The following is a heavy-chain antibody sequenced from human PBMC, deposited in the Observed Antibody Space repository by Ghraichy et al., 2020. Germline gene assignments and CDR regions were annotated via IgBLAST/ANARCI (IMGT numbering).Heavy chain of an antibody. V-gene: IGHV3-23*01. CDR1: GFTFRSYV. J-gene: IGHJ3*02. CDR3: AKGSRARDDDAVYDGFDI. Sequence: GESLNISCAASGFTFRSYVMTWVRQAPGKGLEWVSGISTRDGRTYYADSVEGRFTVSRDNSKNTLYLQMNSLGAEDTALYYCAKGSRARDDDAVYDGFDIGGQGTMVSVSS. D-gene: IGHD5-24*01. CDR2: ISTRDGRT.